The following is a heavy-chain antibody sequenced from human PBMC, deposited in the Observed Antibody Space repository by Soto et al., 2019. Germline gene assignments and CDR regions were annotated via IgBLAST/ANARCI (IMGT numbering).Heavy chain of an antibody. CDR3: ATWHEREHAYDV. D-gene: IGHD1-1*01. Sequence: DVQLVESGGGLMQPGESLRLSCAASGLTVSGNKYVAWVHQAPGKGLECASDLCDGGGSFYSDSVKGRLTTSSDSSKTTVYLQMNDLRPADTAVYYCATWHEREHAYDVWGQGTTVTVSS. CDR2: LCDGGGS. J-gene: IGHJ3*01. CDR1: GLTVSGNKY. V-gene: IGHV3-53*01.